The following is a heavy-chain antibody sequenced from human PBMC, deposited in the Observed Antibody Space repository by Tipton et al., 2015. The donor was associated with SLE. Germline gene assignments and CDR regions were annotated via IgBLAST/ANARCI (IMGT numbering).Heavy chain of an antibody. CDR2: IYYGGGT. V-gene: IGHV4-30-4*08. Sequence: TLSLTCTVSGDSISNGDDYWSWIRQPPGKGLEWIGNIYYGGGTYYNPSLKSRVTISVDTSKNQFSLKLSSVTAADTAVYYCARATDWNLSPDVWGKGTTATVSS. CDR1: GDSISNGDDY. CDR3: ARATDWNLSPDV. J-gene: IGHJ6*04. D-gene: IGHD1-7*01.